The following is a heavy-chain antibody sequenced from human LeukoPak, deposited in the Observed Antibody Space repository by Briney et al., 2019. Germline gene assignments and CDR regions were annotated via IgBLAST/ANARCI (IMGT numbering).Heavy chain of an antibody. J-gene: IGHJ4*02. Sequence: GGSLRLSCAASGFTFSRYEMNWVRQAPGKGLEWVSSISSSSSYIYYADSVKGRFTISRDNAKNSLYLQMNSLRAEDTAVYYCASLPGRWAYDSSGYPFDYWGQGTLVTVSS. D-gene: IGHD3-22*01. V-gene: IGHV3-21*01. CDR2: ISSSSSYI. CDR3: ASLPGRWAYDSSGYPFDY. CDR1: GFTFSRYE.